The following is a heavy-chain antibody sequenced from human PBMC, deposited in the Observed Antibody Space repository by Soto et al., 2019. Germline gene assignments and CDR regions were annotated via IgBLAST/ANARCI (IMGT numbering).Heavy chain of an antibody. V-gene: IGHV3-48*01. CDR1: GFTFSSYS. J-gene: IGHJ3*02. Sequence: PGGSLRLSCAASGFTFSSYSMNWVRQAPGKGLEWVSYISSSSSTIYYADSVKGRFTISRDNAKNSLYLQMNSLRAEDTAVYYCARESYDILTGYARSDALDIWGQGTMVTVSS. CDR2: ISSSSSTI. CDR3: ARESYDILTGYARSDALDI. D-gene: IGHD3-9*01.